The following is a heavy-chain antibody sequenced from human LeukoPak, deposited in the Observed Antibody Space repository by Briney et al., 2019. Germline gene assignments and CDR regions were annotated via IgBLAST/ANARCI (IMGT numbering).Heavy chain of an antibody. D-gene: IGHD5-12*01. Sequence: TSETLSLTCTVSGGLISSSTYYWGWIRQPPGKGLEWIGSIYYSGSTYYNPSLKSRVTMSVDTSKNQFSLRLSSVTAADTAVYYCASYIVATISDAFDIWGQGTMVTVSS. J-gene: IGHJ3*02. CDR2: IYYSGST. V-gene: IGHV4-39*01. CDR3: ASYIVATISDAFDI. CDR1: GGLISSSTYY.